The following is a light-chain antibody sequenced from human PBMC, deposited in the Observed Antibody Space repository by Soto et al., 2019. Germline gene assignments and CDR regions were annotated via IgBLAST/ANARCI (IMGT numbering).Light chain of an antibody. V-gene: IGKV3-20*01. CDR2: GAS. J-gene: IGKJ3*01. CDR1: QSVSSTY. CDR3: QQYGSIPFT. Sequence: EIVLTQSPGTLSLSPGERATLSCRASQSVSSTYLGWYQQKPGQAPRLLISGASSRATGIPDRFSGSGSGTDFTLTIRRLAPEDFAVYYCQQYGSIPFTFGPGNKVDI.